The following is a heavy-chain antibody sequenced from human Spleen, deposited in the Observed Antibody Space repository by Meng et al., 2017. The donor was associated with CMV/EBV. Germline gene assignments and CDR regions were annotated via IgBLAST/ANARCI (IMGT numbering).Heavy chain of an antibody. CDR2: RKQDARKE. J-gene: IGHJ5*02. CDR1: SSDW. V-gene: IGHV3-7*01. D-gene: IGHD3-3*01. CDR3: ARDSRITIFGVDRARGWFDP. Sequence: SSDWVGWVGQAPGKGRERVANRKQDARKEYYVNTVKGRFTISRDNAKNSLYLQMNSLRAEETAVYYCARDSRITIFGVDRARGWFDPWGQGTLVTVSS.